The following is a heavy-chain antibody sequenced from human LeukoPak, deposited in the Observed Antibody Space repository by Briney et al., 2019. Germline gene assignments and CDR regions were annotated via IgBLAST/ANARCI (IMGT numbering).Heavy chain of an antibody. CDR3: ARVYYDILTGYYRDFDY. Sequence: SQTLSLTCAISGDSVSSNGAAWNWIRQTPSRGLEWLGRTYYRSKWYNDYAVSVKSRITINPDTSKNQFSLQLNSVTPEDTAVYYCARVYYDILTGYYRDFDYWGQGTLVTVSS. D-gene: IGHD3-9*01. CDR2: TYYRSKWYN. CDR1: GDSVSSNGAA. V-gene: IGHV6-1*01. J-gene: IGHJ4*02.